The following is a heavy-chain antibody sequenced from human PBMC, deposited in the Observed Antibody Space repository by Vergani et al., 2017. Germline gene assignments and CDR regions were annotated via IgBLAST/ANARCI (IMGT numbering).Heavy chain of an antibody. CDR3: VRTEYCTGIACNTRFDS. V-gene: IGHV3-74*03. Sequence: EVQLVESGGGSVQSGGSLRLSCVASGFSFNTYWMHWVRQVPGKGLMWVARIDEYGNRATYGDFETGRFTISRDNAKNTVFLQMNNLRADHAGVYYCVRTEYCTGIACNTRFDSWGQGALVTVSS. J-gene: IGHJ5*01. CDR2: IDEYGNRA. D-gene: IGHD2-8*02. CDR1: GFSFNTYW.